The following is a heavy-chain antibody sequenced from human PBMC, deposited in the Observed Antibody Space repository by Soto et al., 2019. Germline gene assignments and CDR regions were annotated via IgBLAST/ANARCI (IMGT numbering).Heavy chain of an antibody. D-gene: IGHD3-9*01. CDR2: IITYNGNT. Sequence: QVQMVQSGSEMKKPGASVKVSCKAAGYTFISYSISWVRQVPGQGLEWLGRIITYNGNTNYAQKFQGRVTMTAATSTNPAYMDLSSVTSDDTAVYCCARDILTRFPWGSATAQYSFYGMEVWGQGTTVTVAS. CDR3: ARDILTRFPWGSATAQYSFYGMEV. J-gene: IGHJ6*02. CDR1: GYTFISYS. V-gene: IGHV1-18*01.